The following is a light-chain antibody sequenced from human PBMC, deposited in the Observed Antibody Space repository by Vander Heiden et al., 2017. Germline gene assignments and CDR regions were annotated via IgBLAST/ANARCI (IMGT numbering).Light chain of an antibody. CDR1: QSLLHSNGYNY. J-gene: IGKJ4*01. CDR2: LGS. CDR3: MQAQQTPLT. Sequence: DIVMTQSPLSLPVTPGEPASTSCRSSQSLLHSNGYNYLDWYLQKPGQSPQLLIYLGSNRASGVPDRFSGSGSGTDFTLKISRVEAEDVGVYYCMQAQQTPLTFGGGTKVEIK. V-gene: IGKV2-28*01.